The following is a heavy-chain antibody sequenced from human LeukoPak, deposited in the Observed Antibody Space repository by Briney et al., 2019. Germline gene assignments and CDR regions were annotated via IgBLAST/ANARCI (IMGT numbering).Heavy chain of an antibody. CDR3: ARNPSYDILTGYSDYYGMDA. CDR1: GGSISSYY. CDR2: IYYSGST. J-gene: IGHJ6*02. V-gene: IGHV4-59*01. Sequence: GSLRLSCTVSGGSISSYYWSWIRQPPGKGLEWIGYIYYSGSTNYNPSLKSRVTISVDTSKNQFSLKLNSVTAADTAVYYCARNPSYDILTGYSDYYGMDAWGQGTTVTVSS. D-gene: IGHD3-9*01.